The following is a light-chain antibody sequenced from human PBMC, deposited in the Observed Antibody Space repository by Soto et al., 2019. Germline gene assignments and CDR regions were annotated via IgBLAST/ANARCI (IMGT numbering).Light chain of an antibody. CDR3: QQRSNWPPT. CDR1: QSVSSY. J-gene: IGKJ5*01. V-gene: IGKV3-11*01. CDR2: DAS. Sequence: EIVLTQSPATPSLSPGERATLSCTASQSVSSYLAWYQQKPGQAPRLLIYDASNSATGIPARFSGSGSGTDFTLTISSLEPEDFAIYYCQQRSNWPPTFGQGTRLEIK.